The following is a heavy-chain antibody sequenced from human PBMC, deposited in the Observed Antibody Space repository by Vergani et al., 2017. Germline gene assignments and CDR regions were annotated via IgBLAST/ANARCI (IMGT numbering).Heavy chain of an antibody. J-gene: IGHJ4*02. CDR3: ARGGSYYDSSGYYERPFDY. CDR1: GGTFSSYT. CDR2: IIPILGIA. Sequence: QVQLVQSGAEVKKPGSSVKVSCKASGGTFSSYTISWVRQAPGQGLEWMGRIIPILGIANYAQKFQGRVQITADKSTSTAYMELSSLRSEDTAVYYCARGGSYYDSSGYYERPFDYWGQGTLVTVSS. V-gene: IGHV1-69*02. D-gene: IGHD3-22*01.